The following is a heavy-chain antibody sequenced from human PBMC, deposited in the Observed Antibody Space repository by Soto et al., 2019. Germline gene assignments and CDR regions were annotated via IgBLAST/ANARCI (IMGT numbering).Heavy chain of an antibody. J-gene: IGHJ5*01. Sequence: EVYLVESGGGLVQPGGSLRLSCAASGFSFSYYWMHWVRQAPGKGLMWVSRVNGDGSVTNYADSVKGRFTISRDNARNTLYLQMISLRVEDTAVYFCTKDTFGADDSWGQGTLVSVSS. D-gene: IGHD3-16*01. V-gene: IGHV3-74*01. CDR2: VNGDGSVT. CDR1: GFSFSYYW. CDR3: TKDTFGADDS.